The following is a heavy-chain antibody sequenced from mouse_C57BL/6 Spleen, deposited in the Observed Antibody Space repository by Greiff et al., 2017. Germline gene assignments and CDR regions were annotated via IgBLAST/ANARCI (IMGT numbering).Heavy chain of an antibody. Sequence: EVQVVESGGDLVKPGGSLKLSCAASGFTFSSYGMSWVRQTPDKRLEWVATISSGGSYTYYPDSVKGRFTISRDNAKNTLYLQMSSLKSEDTAMYYCARDDGRGYWGQGTTLTVSS. D-gene: IGHD2-3*01. J-gene: IGHJ2*01. CDR3: ARDDGRGY. V-gene: IGHV5-6*01. CDR1: GFTFSSYG. CDR2: ISSGGSYT.